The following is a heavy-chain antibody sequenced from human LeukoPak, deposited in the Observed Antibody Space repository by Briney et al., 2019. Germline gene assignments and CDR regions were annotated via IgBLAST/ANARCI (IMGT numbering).Heavy chain of an antibody. V-gene: IGHV5-51*01. J-gene: IGHJ5*02. Sequence: GESLKISCKGSGYSFTSYWIGWVRQMPGKGLEWMGIIYPGDSDTRYSSSFQGQVTISADKSISTAYLQWSSLKASDTAMYYCARQYDFWSGWFDPWGQGTLITVSS. CDR2: IYPGDSDT. D-gene: IGHD3-3*01. CDR3: ARQYDFWSGWFDP. CDR1: GYSFTSYW.